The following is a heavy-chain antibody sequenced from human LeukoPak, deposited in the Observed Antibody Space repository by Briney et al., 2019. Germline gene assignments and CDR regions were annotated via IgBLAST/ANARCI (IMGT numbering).Heavy chain of an antibody. CDR3: ARRVDATRWFDP. J-gene: IGHJ5*02. V-gene: IGHV3-74*01. CDR1: GFTLSNYF. Sequence: PGGSPRLSCSASGFTLSNYFMHWVRQAPGEGLVWVSRINGDGTTTIYADSVKGRFTISRDNAKNTLYLQMNSLRAEDTAIYYCARRVDATRWFDPWGQGTLVTVSS. CDR2: INGDGTTT. D-gene: IGHD2-15*01.